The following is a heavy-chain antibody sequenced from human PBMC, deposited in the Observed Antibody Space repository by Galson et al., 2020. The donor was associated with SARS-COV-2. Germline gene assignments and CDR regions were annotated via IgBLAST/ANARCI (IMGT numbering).Heavy chain of an antibody. CDR3: ASEYRSSSPAFDI. CDR2: ISSSSSFT. Sequence: GGSLRLSCAASGFSFSSYSMSWVRQAPGKGLEWVSSISSSSSFTFYADSVKGRFTISRDNTEKSLFLQMNSLRDEDTALYYCASEYRSSSPAFDIWGQGTTVTVSS. CDR1: GFSFSSYS. D-gene: IGHD6-6*01. J-gene: IGHJ3*02. V-gene: IGHV3-21*01.